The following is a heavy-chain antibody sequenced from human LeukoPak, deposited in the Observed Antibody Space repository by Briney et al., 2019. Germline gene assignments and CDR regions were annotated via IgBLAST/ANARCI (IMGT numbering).Heavy chain of an antibody. J-gene: IGHJ4*02. CDR3: ARDHCSSTSCSNDY. Sequence: ASVKVSCKASGYSFINYGITWVRQAPGQGLEWMGWISAYNGNTNYAQKLQGRVTMTTDTSTSTAYMELRSLRSDDTAVYYCARDHCSSTSCSNDYWGQGTLVTVSS. CDR2: ISAYNGNT. CDR1: GYSFINYG. V-gene: IGHV1-18*01. D-gene: IGHD2-2*01.